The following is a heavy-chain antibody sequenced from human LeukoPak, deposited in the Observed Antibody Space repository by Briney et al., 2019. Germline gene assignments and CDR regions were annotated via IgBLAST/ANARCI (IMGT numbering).Heavy chain of an antibody. D-gene: IGHD2-2*03. CDR3: ARGLGYCSSTSCHNWFDP. J-gene: IGHJ5*02. V-gene: IGHV4-39*07. CDR2: ISYSGST. CDR1: GGSISSSIYY. Sequence: SETLSLTCTVSGGSISSSIYYWGWIRQPPGKGLEWIGSISYSGSTYYNPSLKSRVTISVDTSKNQFSLKLSSVTAADTAVYYCARGLGYCSSTSCHNWFDPWGQGTLVTVSS.